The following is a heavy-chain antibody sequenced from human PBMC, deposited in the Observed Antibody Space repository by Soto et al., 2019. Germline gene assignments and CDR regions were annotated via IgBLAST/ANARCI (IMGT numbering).Heavy chain of an antibody. CDR1: GFAFSRYD. J-gene: IGHJ4*02. CDR2: IGTAGDP. V-gene: IGHV3-13*05. Sequence: PGGSLRLSCAATGFAFSRYDMHWVRQGIGKGLEWVSGIGTAGDPSSPGSVKGRFTISRDNARTSLYLQMNDLRAGDTAVYYCARGAFFGSGSQTFDAWGQGTLVTVSS. D-gene: IGHD3-10*01. CDR3: ARGAFFGSGSQTFDA.